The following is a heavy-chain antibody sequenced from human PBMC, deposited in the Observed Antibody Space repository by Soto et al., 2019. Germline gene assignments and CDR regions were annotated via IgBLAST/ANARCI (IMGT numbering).Heavy chain of an antibody. Sequence: ASVKVSCTASGYTFTGYYMHGLRQAPGQGLEWMGWINPNSGGTNYAQKFQGRVTMTRDTSISTAYMELSRLRSDDTAVYYCARDLGYIVVVPAASNWFDPWGQGTLVTVSS. CDR1: GYTFTGYY. J-gene: IGHJ5*02. CDR2: INPNSGGT. D-gene: IGHD2-2*01. CDR3: ARDLGYIVVVPAASNWFDP. V-gene: IGHV1-2*02.